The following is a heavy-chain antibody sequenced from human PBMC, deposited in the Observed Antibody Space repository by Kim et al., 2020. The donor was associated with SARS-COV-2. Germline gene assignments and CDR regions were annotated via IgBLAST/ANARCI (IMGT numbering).Heavy chain of an antibody. V-gene: IGHV4-59*13. CDR2: IYYSGST. D-gene: IGHD2-15*01. CDR3: ARGVVVVVAATLRYYGMDV. CDR1: GGSISSYY. J-gene: IGHJ6*02. Sequence: SETLSLTCTVSGGSISSYYWSWIRQPPGKGLEWIGYIYYSGSTNYNPSLKSRVTISVDTSKNQFSLKLSSVTAADTAVYYCARGVVVVVAATLRYYGMDVWGQGTTVTVSS.